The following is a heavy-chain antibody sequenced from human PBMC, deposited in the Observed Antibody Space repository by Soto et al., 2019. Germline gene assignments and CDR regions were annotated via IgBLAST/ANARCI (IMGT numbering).Heavy chain of an antibody. CDR1: GFTFSSYG. CDR3: AKRIQLWIDY. V-gene: IGHV3-30*18. Sequence: GGSLRLSCAASGFTFSSYGMHWVRQAPGKGLEWVAVISYDGSNKYYADSVKGRFTISRDNSKNTLYLQMNSLRAEDTAVYYCAKRIQLWIDYWGQGTLVTVSS. D-gene: IGHD5-18*01. CDR2: ISYDGSNK. J-gene: IGHJ4*02.